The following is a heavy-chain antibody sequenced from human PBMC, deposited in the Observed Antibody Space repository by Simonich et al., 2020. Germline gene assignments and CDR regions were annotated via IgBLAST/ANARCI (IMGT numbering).Heavy chain of an antibody. CDR3: ATGNLPTTQGGVFDY. J-gene: IGHJ4*02. CDR2: FDPEDGET. D-gene: IGHD5-12*01. CDR1: GYTLTELS. Sequence: VHGGAEVKKPGASVKVSCKVSGYTLTELSMHGVRQAPGKGLEWMGGFDPEDGETIYAQKFQGRVTMTEDTSTDTAYMELSSLRSEDTAGYYCATGNLPTTQGGVFDYWGQGTLVTVSS. V-gene: IGHV1-24*01.